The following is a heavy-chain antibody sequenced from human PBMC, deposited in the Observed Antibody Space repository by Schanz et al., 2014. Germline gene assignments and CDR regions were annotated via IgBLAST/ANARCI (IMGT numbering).Heavy chain of an antibody. Sequence: EVQLVESGGEFVQPGGSLRLSCAASGFTFSSYWMHWVRQVPGKGPVWVSRINGDGSSTLYADSVKGRFTISRDNAKNTLYLQTNRLRAEDTAVYYCARDKGGYYPFDDWGQGTLVTVSS. CDR3: ARDKGGYYPFDD. J-gene: IGHJ4*02. CDR1: GFTFSSYW. CDR2: INGDGSST. D-gene: IGHD3-3*01. V-gene: IGHV3-74*01.